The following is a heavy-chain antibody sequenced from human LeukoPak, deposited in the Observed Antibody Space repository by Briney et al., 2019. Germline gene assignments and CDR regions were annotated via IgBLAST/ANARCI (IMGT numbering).Heavy chain of an antibody. CDR2: INPNSGGT. D-gene: IGHD2-21*02. V-gene: IGHV1-2*02. CDR1: GYTFTGCY. CDR3: ARAGYCGGDCYSDWFDP. Sequence: ASVKVSCKASGYTFTGCYMHWVRQAPGQGLEWMGWINPNSGGTNYSQKFQGRVTMTRDTSISTAYMELSRLRSDDTAVYYCARAGYCGGDCYSDWFDPWGQGTLVTVSS. J-gene: IGHJ5*02.